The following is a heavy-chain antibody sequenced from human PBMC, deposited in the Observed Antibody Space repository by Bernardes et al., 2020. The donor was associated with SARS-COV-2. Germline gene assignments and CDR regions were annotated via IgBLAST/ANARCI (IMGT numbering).Heavy chain of an antibody. Sequence: GGSLRLSCAASGFSFSSYAMAWVRQGPGKGLEWVAVISGNGINTYYADSVKGRFTISRDNSKNTLSLRLNSLRAEDTAVYYCAKDRPSDVYSPVRQPYYYFDYWGQGTRVTVCS. CDR1: GFSFSSYA. D-gene: IGHD2-8*01. J-gene: IGHJ4*02. CDR3: AKDRPSDVYSPVRQPYYYFDY. CDR2: ISGNGINT. V-gene: IGHV3-23*01.